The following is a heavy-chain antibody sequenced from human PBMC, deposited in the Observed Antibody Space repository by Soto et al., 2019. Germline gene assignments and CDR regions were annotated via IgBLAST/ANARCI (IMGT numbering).Heavy chain of an antibody. CDR3: ASAFYGSGSYWGFDY. CDR2: ISGGGGST. CDR1: GFIFSSYA. V-gene: IGHV3-23*01. Sequence: EVQLLESGGGLVQPGGSLRLSCAASGFIFSSYALNWVRQAPGKGLEWVSSISGGGGSTNYADSVKGRFTISSDNSKNTLYLQLNSLRAEDTALYYCASAFYGSGSYWGFDYWGQGTLVTVSS. J-gene: IGHJ4*02. D-gene: IGHD3-10*01.